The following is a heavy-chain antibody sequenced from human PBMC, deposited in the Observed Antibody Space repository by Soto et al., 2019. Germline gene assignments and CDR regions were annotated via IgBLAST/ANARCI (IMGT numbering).Heavy chain of an antibody. CDR1: GFIFSEYS. V-gene: IGHV3-21*01. D-gene: IGHD3-22*01. CDR2: ISGSSSHM. Sequence: GGSLRLSCKASGFIFSEYSMSWVRQAPGKGPEWVSSISGSSSHMYYADSLKGRFTISRDNAKNSLYLQMSGLRVEDAAVYFCAKYTHYSDRSAYHPPYYYDFWGQGILVTVSS. J-gene: IGHJ4*02. CDR3: AKYTHYSDRSAYHPPYYYDF.